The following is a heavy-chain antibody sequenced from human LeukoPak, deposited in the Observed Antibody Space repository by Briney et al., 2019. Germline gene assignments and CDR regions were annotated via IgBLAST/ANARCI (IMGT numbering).Heavy chain of an antibody. CDR2: IFYSGHT. J-gene: IGHJ4*02. CDR1: IYSISDGYY. Sequence: SETLSLTCTVSIYSISDGYYWGWVRQLPGKGLEWIAAIFYSGHTYYNPSLKTRVTISLDTSKNQFSLKLTSMTAADTAVYFCARQNFHFFDFWGRGTLVAVSS. V-gene: IGHV4-38-2*02. D-gene: IGHD2/OR15-2a*01. CDR3: ARQNFHFFDF.